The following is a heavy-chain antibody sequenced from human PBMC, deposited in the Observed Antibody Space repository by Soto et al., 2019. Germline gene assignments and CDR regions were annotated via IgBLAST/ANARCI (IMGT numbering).Heavy chain of an antibody. CDR1: GYTFTSYG. CDR3: ARDRGAAAGYYYGMDV. V-gene: IGHV1-18*01. D-gene: IGHD6-13*01. Sequence: QVQLVQSGAEVKKPGASVKVSCKASGYTFTSYGISWVRQAPGQGLEWMGWISAYNGNTNYAQKLQGRVTMTTDTSTSTAYMELRCLRSDDTAVYYCARDRGAAAGYYYGMDVWGQGTTVTVSS. J-gene: IGHJ6*02. CDR2: ISAYNGNT.